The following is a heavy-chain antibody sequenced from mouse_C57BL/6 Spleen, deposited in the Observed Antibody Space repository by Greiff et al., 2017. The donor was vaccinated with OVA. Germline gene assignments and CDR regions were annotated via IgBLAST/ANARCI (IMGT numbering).Heavy chain of an antibody. CDR1: GYTFTSYW. Sequence: VQLQQPGAELVMPGASVKLSCKASGYTFTSYWMHWVKQRPGQGLEWIGEIDPSDSYTNYNQKFKGKSTLTVDKSSSTAYMQLSSLTSEDSAVYYCARRLRLYFDVWGTGTTVTVSS. V-gene: IGHV1-69*01. CDR3: ARRLRLYFDV. J-gene: IGHJ1*03. D-gene: IGHD2-4*01. CDR2: IDPSDSYT.